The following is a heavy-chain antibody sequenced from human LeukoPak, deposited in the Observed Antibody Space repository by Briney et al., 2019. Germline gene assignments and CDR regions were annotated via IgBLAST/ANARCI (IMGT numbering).Heavy chain of an antibody. D-gene: IGHD3-10*01. CDR1: GFSLSTSGVG. Sequence: SGPTLVNPTQTLTLTCTFSGFSLSTSGVGVGWIRQPPGKALQWLALIYWDDEKYYSPSLKSRLSISRDTSRNQVVLTMTNMDPLDTATYFCAHSYYFGSRSYYNVWFAPWGLGTLVTVPS. CDR2: IYWDDEK. J-gene: IGHJ5*02. CDR3: AHSYYFGSRSYYNVWFAP. V-gene: IGHV2-5*02.